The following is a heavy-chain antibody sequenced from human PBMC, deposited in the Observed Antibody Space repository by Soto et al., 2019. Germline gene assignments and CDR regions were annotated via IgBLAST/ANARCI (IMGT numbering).Heavy chain of an antibody. CDR2: IKSKTEGGTP. D-gene: IGHD5-18*01. Sequence: EVQLVESGGGLVKPGGSLRLSCVASEVTLSNAWMSWVRQAPGKGLEWVGRIKSKTEGGTPDYAAPVKGRFTLSRDDSKNTLYLQMNSLITEDTAVYYCTNLIRGSSYSPHWGQGTLVTVSS. J-gene: IGHJ4*02. CDR3: TNLIRGSSYSPH. V-gene: IGHV3-15*01. CDR1: EVTLSNAW.